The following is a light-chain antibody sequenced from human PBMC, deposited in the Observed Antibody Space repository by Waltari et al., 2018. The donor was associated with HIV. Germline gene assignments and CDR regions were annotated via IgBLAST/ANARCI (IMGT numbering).Light chain of an antibody. Sequence: TVMTQSPATLSVSPGEGATLSCRASQSVSTNVAWYQQRPGQAPRLLIYGASTRATDIPARFSGSGSGTEFTLTISSLQSEDFAVYYCQQYNNWPPFTFGPGTKVEIK. V-gene: IGKV3-15*01. CDR3: QQYNNWPPFT. J-gene: IGKJ3*01. CDR1: QSVSTN. CDR2: GAS.